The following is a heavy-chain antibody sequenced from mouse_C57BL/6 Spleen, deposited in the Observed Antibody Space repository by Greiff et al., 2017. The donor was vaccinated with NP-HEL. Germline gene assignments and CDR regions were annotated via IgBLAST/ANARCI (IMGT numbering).Heavy chain of an antibody. CDR1: GYTFTEYT. D-gene: IGHD2-5*01. CDR3: ARHEDRDSNYEDWYFDV. J-gene: IGHJ1*03. CDR2: FYPGSGSI. Sequence: VQLQQSGAELVKPGASVKLSCKASGYTFTEYTIHWVKQRSGQGLEWIGWFYPGSGSIKYNEKFKDKATLNADKSSSTVYMELSRLTSEDSAVYFCARHEDRDSNYEDWYFDVWGTGTTVTVSS. V-gene: IGHV1-62-2*01.